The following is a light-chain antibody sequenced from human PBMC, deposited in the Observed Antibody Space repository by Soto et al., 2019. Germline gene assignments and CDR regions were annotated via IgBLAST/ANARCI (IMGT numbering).Light chain of an antibody. CDR2: GTS. V-gene: IGKV1-6*01. J-gene: IGKJ1*01. CDR1: QGIGTE. Sequence: AIQMTQSPSSLSASVGDSVTITCRASQGIGTELGWYQQRPGKSPRLLIYGTSTLQYGVPSRFSVSGSYTDFTLIISSLQPEDFATYYCLQDSSYPRTFGQGTKVEIK. CDR3: LQDSSYPRT.